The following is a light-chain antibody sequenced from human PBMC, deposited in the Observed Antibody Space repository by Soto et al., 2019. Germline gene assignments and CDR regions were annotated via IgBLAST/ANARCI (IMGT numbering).Light chain of an antibody. Sequence: DIQMTQSPSSLSASVGDRVTITCRASQSITTYLNWFQQKPGKAPNLLIYLASNLQSGVPSRFSGSGSGTDFTLTISSLQPEDFATYYWQQSYSTPPTFGQGTRLEIK. CDR3: QQSYSTPPT. V-gene: IGKV1-39*01. J-gene: IGKJ5*01. CDR1: QSITTY. CDR2: LAS.